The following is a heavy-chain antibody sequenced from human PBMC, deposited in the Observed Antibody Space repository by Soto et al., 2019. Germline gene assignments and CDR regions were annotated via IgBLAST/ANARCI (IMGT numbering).Heavy chain of an antibody. CDR2: ISYDGSTK. J-gene: IGHJ6*02. Sequence: GGSLRLSCAASGFTFSSYAMHWVRQAPGKGLEWVALISYDGSTKCHADSVRGRFTISRDNSKNTLFLQMNTLRTEDTALYYCARDSGWELFYYYYDMDVWGQGTTVTVSS. CDR1: GFTFSSYA. CDR3: ARDSGWELFYYYYDMDV. V-gene: IGHV3-30-3*01. D-gene: IGHD1-26*01.